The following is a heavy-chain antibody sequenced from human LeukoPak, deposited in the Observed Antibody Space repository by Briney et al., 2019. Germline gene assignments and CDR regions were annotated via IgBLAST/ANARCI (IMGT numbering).Heavy chain of an antibody. J-gene: IGHJ6*02. CDR1: GFTFSSYA. D-gene: IGHD3-10*01. CDR2: ISWDGGST. Sequence: GGSLRLSCAASGFTFSSYAMCWVRQAPGKGLEWVSLISWDGGSTYYADSVKGRFTISRDNSKNSLYLQMNSLRTEDTALYYCAKSAGDYYYYGMDVWGQGTTVTVSS. V-gene: IGHV3-43*01. CDR3: AKSAGDYYYYGMDV.